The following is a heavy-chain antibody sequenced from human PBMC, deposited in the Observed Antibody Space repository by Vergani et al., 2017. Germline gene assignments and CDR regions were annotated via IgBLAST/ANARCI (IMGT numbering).Heavy chain of an antibody. D-gene: IGHD3-3*01. Sequence: QVQLEQSGAEVKKPGSSVTVSCRASGGTFGSHTISWVRQAPGQGLEWVASVIPHLEITTLAQHLQGRVIITADKSTDTAYMEMSRLRSDDTAIYDCATYPYDFWRDYPRGYYSYYVDVWGRRTTVIVSS. CDR1: GGTFGSHT. J-gene: IGHJ6*03. CDR3: ATYPYDFWRDYPRGYYSYYVDV. V-gene: IGHV1-69*02. CDR2: VIPHLEIT.